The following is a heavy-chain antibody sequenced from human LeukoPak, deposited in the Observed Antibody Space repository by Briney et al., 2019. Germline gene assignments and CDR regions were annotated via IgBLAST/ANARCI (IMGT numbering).Heavy chain of an antibody. J-gene: IGHJ4*02. Sequence: GGSLRLSCAASGFTFSDYYMSWIRQAPGKGLEWVSYISSSGSTIYYADSVKGRFTISRDNSKNTLYLQMNSLRAEDTAVYYCARGLYYYGSGTRGRFDYWGQGTLVTVSS. D-gene: IGHD3-10*01. CDR1: GFTFSDYY. CDR2: ISSSGSTI. V-gene: IGHV3-11*04. CDR3: ARGLYYYGSGTRGRFDY.